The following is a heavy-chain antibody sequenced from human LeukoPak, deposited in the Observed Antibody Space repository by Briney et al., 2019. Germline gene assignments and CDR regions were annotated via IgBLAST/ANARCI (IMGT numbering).Heavy chain of an antibody. V-gene: IGHV3-23*01. CDR2: ITGSGGTT. Sequence: GGSLRLSCAASGFTFSSYAMTWVRQAPGKGLEWVSVITGSGGTTYYADSVKGRFTISRDNSKNTLYLQMNSLRAEDTALYYCAKTSGHFDFWGQGTLVTVSS. J-gene: IGHJ4*02. CDR3: AKTSGHFDF. CDR1: GFTFSSYA.